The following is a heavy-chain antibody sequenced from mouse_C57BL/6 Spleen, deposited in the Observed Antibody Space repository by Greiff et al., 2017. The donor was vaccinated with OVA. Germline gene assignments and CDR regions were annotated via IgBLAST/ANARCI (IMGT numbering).Heavy chain of an antibody. CDR2: ISYDGSN. CDR1: GYSITSGYY. CDR3: ARERELAWFAY. D-gene: IGHD6-1*01. V-gene: IGHV3-6*01. J-gene: IGHJ3*01. Sequence: EVKLMESGPGLVKPSQSLSLTCSVTGYSITSGYYWNWIRQFPGNKLEWMGYISYDGSNNYNPSLKNRISITRDTSKNQFFLKLNSVTTEDTATYYCARERELAWFAYWGQGTLVTVSA.